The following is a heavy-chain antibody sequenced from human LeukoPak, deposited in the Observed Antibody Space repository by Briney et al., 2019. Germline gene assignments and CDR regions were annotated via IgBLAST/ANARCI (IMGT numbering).Heavy chain of an antibody. CDR2: IKQDGSEN. Sequence: GGSLRLSCVASGFAFSSYWMSWVRQAPGEGLEWVANIKQDGSENYFVDTVKGRFTISRDSARNSLYLQMNSLRVEDTAVYYCARRRYGEGFDIWGQGTMVTVSS. CDR1: GFAFSSYW. J-gene: IGHJ3*02. V-gene: IGHV3-7*01. D-gene: IGHD4-17*01. CDR3: ARRRYGEGFDI.